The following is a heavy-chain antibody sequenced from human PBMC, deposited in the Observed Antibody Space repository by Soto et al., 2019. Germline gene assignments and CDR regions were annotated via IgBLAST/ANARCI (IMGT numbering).Heavy chain of an antibody. CDR1: GGSISSGDYY. V-gene: IGHV4-30-4*01. J-gene: IGHJ4*02. Sequence: SETLSLTCTVSGGSISSGDYYWSWIRQPPGKGLEWIGYIYYSGSTYYNPSLKSRVTISVDTSKNQFSLKLSSVTAADTAVYYCARVLTYGDYDDYWGQGTLVTVSS. D-gene: IGHD4-17*01. CDR2: IYYSGST. CDR3: ARVLTYGDYDDY.